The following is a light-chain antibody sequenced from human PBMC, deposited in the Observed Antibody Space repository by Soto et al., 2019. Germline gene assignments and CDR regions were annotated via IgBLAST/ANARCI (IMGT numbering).Light chain of an antibody. CDR3: QQANGDPWT. CDR1: HDVRSW. CDR2: GAS. Sequence: DIQMTQSPSSVSASVGDRVTISCRASHDVRSWLAWYQQKPGKAPNLLIYGASTLQSGVPSRFSGSGSGTDLTLTISSLQAEDFATYYCQQANGDPWTFGQGTKVEIK. J-gene: IGKJ1*01. V-gene: IGKV1-12*02.